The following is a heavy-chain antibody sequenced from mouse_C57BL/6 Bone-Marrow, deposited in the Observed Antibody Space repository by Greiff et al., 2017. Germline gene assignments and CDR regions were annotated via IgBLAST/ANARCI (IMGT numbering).Heavy chain of an antibody. CDR1: GYTFTSYG. CDR3: AVTGLYWYFDV. D-gene: IGHD4-1*01. J-gene: IGHJ1*03. Sequence: VQLQESGAELARPGASVKLSCKASGYTFTSYGISWVKQRTGQGLEWIGEIYPRSGNTYYNEKFKGKATLTADKSSSTAYMVLRSLTSEDSAVYFCAVTGLYWYFDVWGTGTTVTVSS. CDR2: IYPRSGNT. V-gene: IGHV1-81*01.